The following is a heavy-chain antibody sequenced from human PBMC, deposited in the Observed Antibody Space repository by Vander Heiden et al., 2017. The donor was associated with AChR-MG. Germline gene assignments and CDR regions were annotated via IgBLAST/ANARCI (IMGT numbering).Heavy chain of an antibody. D-gene: IGHD4-4*01. CDR3: TRNPHDYSNYYGMDV. J-gene: IGHJ6*02. Sequence: EVQLVESGGGLVQPGGSLKLSCAASGFTFSGSAMHWVRQASGKGLEWVGRIRSKANSYATAYAASVKGRFTISRDDSKNTAYLQMNSLKTEDTAVYYCTRNPHDYSNYYGMDVWGQGTTVTVSS. CDR2: IRSKANSYAT. V-gene: IGHV3-73*01. CDR1: GFTFSGSA.